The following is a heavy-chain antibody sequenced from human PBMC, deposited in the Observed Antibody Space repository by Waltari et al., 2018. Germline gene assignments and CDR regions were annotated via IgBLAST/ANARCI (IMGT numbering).Heavy chain of an antibody. CDR3: ARVLGGYCSSTSCSGFDP. D-gene: IGHD2-2*01. CDR1: GFTFSSHS. V-gene: IGHV3-21*01. Sequence: EVQLVESGGGLVKPGGSLRLSCAASGFTFSSHSMNWVRQAPGKVLEWVSAICSSSTYIYYADSVKGRFTISRDNAKNSLYLQMNSLRAEDTAVYYCARVLGGYCSSTSCSGFDPWGQGTLVTVSS. J-gene: IGHJ5*02. CDR2: ICSSSTYI.